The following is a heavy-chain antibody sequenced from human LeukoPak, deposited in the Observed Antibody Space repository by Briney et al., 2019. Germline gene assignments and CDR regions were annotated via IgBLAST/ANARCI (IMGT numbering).Heavy chain of an antibody. CDR3: ARTLPRDCSSTSCPRSDYYYMDV. Sequence: GESLKISCKGSGYSFTSYWIGWVRQMPGKGLEWMGIIYPGDSDTRYSPSFQGQVTISADKSISTAYLQWSSLKASDTAMHYCARTLPRDCSSTSCPRSDYYYMDVWGKGTTVTVSS. D-gene: IGHD2-2*01. CDR2: IYPGDSDT. CDR1: GYSFTSYW. V-gene: IGHV5-51*01. J-gene: IGHJ6*03.